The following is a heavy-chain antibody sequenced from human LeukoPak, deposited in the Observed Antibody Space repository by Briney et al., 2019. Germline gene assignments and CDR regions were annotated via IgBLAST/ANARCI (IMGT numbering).Heavy chain of an antibody. Sequence: ASVKVSCKVSGYTLTELSMHWVRPAPGKGREWMGGVDPEEGETSYAQKFQGRVTMTEDTSTDTAYMELSRLRSEDTAVYDCASLNVLRYFDTTDYWRRGTLITVST. V-gene: IGHV1-24*01. D-gene: IGHD3-9*01. CDR2: VDPEEGET. CDR1: GYTLTELS. J-gene: IGHJ4*02. CDR3: ASLNVLRYFDTTDY.